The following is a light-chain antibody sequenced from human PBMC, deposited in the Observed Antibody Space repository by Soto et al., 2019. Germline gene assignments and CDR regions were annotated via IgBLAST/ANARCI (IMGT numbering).Light chain of an antibody. CDR3: CSSGGSPTYV. CDR1: SSNVGSYKL. J-gene: IGLJ1*01. Sequence: QSALTQPAYVSGSPGQSITISCTGTSSNVGSYKLVSWYQQHPGKAPKLMIFEVNKRPSGVSNRFSGSKSGNTASLTISGLKVEEEADYYCCSSGGSPTYVFGTGTKVTVL. CDR2: EVN. V-gene: IGLV2-23*02.